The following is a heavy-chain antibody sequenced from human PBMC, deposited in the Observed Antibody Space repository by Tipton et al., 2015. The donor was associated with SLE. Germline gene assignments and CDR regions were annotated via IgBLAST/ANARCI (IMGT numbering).Heavy chain of an antibody. V-gene: IGHV1-69*01. J-gene: IGHJ4*02. CDR3: ARLPNRLQPLYYFDY. CDR2: IIPIFGTA. Sequence: QSGPEVKKPGSSVKVSCKASGGTFSSYAISWVRQAPGQGLEWMGGIIPIFGTANYAQKFQGRVTITADESTSTAYMELSSLRSEDTAEYYCARLPNRLQPLYYFDYWGQGPLVTVSS. CDR1: GGTFSSYA. D-gene: IGHD4-11*01.